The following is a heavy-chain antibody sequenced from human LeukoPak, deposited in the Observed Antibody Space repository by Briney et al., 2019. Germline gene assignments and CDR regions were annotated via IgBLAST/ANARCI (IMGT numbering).Heavy chain of an antibody. J-gene: IGHJ4*02. CDR1: GGTFSSYA. D-gene: IGHD5-18*01. CDR3: ARTMTAMVILEGGYFDY. CDR2: IIPIFGTA. V-gene: IGHV1-69*13. Sequence: SVKVSCKASGGTFSSYAISWVRQAPGQGLEWMGGIIPIFGTANYAQKFQGRVTITADESTSTAYMELSSLRSEDTAVSYCARTMTAMVILEGGYFDYWGQGTLVTVSS.